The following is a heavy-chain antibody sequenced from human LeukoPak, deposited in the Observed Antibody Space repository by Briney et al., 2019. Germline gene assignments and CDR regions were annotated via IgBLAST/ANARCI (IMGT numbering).Heavy chain of an antibody. D-gene: IGHD1-1*01. CDR1: GFSFSRYD. CDR3: ATEERCIVSNCATTFDY. CDR2: VRFDGRGT. V-gene: IGHV3-30*02. J-gene: IGHJ4*02. Sequence: GGSLRLSCVASGFSFSRYDMHWVRQAPGKGLEWLAFVRFDGRGTFYADSVKGRFTISRDNSNNILYLQMNSLTPDDTAVYYCATEERCIVSNCATTFDYWGQGTLVTVS.